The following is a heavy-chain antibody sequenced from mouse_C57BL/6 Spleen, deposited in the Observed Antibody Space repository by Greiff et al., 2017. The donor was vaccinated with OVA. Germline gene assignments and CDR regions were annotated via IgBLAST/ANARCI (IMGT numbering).Heavy chain of an antibody. CDR3: ARSGGNFPYYFDY. CDR1: GYTFTSYW. D-gene: IGHD2-1*01. J-gene: IGHJ2*01. Sequence: QVQLQQPGAELVKPGASVKLSCKASGYTFTSYWMHWVKQRPGQGLEWIGMIHPNSGSTNYNEKFKSKATLTVDKSSSTAYMQLNSLTSEDSAVYYCARSGGNFPYYFDYWGQGTTLTVSS. CDR2: IHPNSGST. V-gene: IGHV1-64*01.